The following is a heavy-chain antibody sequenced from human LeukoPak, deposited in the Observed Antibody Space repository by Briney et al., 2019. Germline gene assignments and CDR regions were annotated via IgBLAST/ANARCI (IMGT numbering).Heavy chain of an antibody. V-gene: IGHV1-3*01. J-gene: IGHJ6*04. CDR2: INAGNGNT. D-gene: IGHD3-9*01. Sequence: ASVKVSCKASGYTFTSYAMHWVRQAPGQRLEWMGWINAGNGNTKYSQKFQGRGTITRDTSASTAYMELSSLRSEDTAVYYCAREGSGVLRYFDWLRRVDQRYYYYYGMDVWGKGTTVTVSS. CDR3: AREGSGVLRYFDWLRRVDQRYYYYYGMDV. CDR1: GYTFTSYA.